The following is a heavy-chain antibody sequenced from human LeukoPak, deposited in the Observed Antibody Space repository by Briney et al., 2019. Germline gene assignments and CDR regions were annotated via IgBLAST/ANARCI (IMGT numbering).Heavy chain of an antibody. V-gene: IGHV4-59*01. J-gene: IGHJ6*02. CDR3: ASSAYYYGMDV. CDR2: IYYSGST. Sequence: SETLSLTCTVSGGSISSYYWSWIRQPPGKGLEWIGYIYYSGSTNYNPSLKSRVTISVDTSKNQFSLKLSSVTAADTAVYYCASSAYYYGMDVWGQGTTVTVSS. CDR1: GGSISSYY. D-gene: IGHD3-10*01.